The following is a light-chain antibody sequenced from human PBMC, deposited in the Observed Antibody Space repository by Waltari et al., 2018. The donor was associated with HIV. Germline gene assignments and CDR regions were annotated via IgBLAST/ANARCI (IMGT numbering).Light chain of an antibody. V-gene: IGKV3-15*01. CDR1: QSVYST. Sequence: EIVMTQPPVTLSVFPGERAILTCRASQSVYSTLNGYQQKPGQAPRLVIYGASTRATGIPARFSGSGSGTEFTLTISSLQSEDFALYYCQQYYDGPLTFGGGTKVEIK. CDR2: GAS. CDR3: QQYYDGPLT. J-gene: IGKJ4*01.